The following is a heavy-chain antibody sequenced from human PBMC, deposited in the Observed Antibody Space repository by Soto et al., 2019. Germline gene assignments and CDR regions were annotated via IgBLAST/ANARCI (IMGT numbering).Heavy chain of an antibody. CDR3: APRITFFGLLIRTFVP. CDR2: INHTGGT. J-gene: IGHJ5*02. V-gene: IGHV4-34*01. CDR1: GGSVNGYY. Sequence: PSETLSLTCAVYGGSVNGYYWNWIRQPPGKGLEWIGEINHTGGTHYNPSLKSRVTMSVDTSKNQFSMRLSSVTAADTAIYYCAPRITFFGLLIRTFVPSGPGHQVTVSS. D-gene: IGHD3-3*01.